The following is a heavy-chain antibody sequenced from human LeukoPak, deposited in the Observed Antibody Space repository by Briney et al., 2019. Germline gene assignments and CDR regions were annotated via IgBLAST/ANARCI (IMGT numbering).Heavy chain of an antibody. V-gene: IGHV4-59*01. CDR1: GGSISTYY. J-gene: IGHJ4*02. Sequence: SXXLSLTCTVSGGSISTYYWSSIRQPPGKGLEWIGYIYYSGSGNYNPSLKRRVTISVETSKNKFSLKLSSVTAADTAVYYCARAYEAGSLDYWGQGALVTVSS. CDR3: ARAYEAGSLDY. D-gene: IGHD3-3*01. CDR2: IYYSGSG.